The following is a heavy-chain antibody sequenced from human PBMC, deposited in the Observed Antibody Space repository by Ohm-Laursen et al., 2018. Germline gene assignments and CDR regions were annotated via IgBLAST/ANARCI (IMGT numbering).Heavy chain of an antibody. Sequence: SLRLSCTASGFTFSDYYMSWIRQAPGKGLEWASYISSSGSTIYYADSVKGRFTISRDNAKDSLYLQMNSLRAEDTAVYYCVRGRWLYGMDVWGQGTTVTVSS. D-gene: IGHD3-22*01. V-gene: IGHV3-11*01. CDR1: GFTFSDYY. CDR3: VRGRWLYGMDV. CDR2: ISSSGSTI. J-gene: IGHJ6*02.